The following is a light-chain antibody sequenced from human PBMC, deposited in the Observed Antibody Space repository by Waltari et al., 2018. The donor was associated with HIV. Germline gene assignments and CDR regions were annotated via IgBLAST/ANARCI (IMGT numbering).Light chain of an antibody. CDR2: EVN. V-gene: IGLV2-23*02. Sequence: QSALTQPASVYGSPGQSITISCTGTSSAVGSYNLVSWYQQHLGKAPKLMMSEVNKRTSGVSNRFSGSKSGNTASLTISGLQAEDEADYYCASYATAGTYVLFGGGTKLTVL. CDR1: SSAVGSYNL. J-gene: IGLJ2*01. CDR3: ASYATAGTYVL.